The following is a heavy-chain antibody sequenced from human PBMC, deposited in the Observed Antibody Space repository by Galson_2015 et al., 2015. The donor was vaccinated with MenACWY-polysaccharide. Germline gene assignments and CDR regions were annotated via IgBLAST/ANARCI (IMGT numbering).Heavy chain of an antibody. D-gene: IGHD2-2*01. CDR2: ISDDGTHK. CDR1: GFSFKSYG. CDR3: AREVVPAATYYFMDV. J-gene: IGHJ6*03. Sequence: SLRLSCAASGFSFKSYGMHWARQAPGKGLEWVAVISDDGTHKYYADSVKGRFTISRDNSRSTMYLQMNSLRAEDTALYYCAREVVPAATYYFMDVWGKGTTVTVPS. V-gene: IGHV3-30*03.